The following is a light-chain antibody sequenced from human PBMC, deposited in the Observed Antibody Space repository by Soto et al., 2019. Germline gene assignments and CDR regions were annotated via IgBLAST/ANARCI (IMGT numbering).Light chain of an antibody. CDR3: SAYAGSNTFV. CDR2: DVS. J-gene: IGLJ1*01. Sequence: QSALTQPRSVSGSPGQSVTISCTGTSSDVGGYNYVSWYQQHPGKAPKLMIYDVSTRPSGVPDRFSGSKSGNTASLTISGLQAEDEADYYCSAYAGSNTFVFGTGTKLTVL. CDR1: SSDVGGYNY. V-gene: IGLV2-11*01.